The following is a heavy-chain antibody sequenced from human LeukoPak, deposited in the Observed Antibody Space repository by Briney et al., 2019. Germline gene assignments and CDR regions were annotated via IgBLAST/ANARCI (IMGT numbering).Heavy chain of an antibody. Sequence: ASVKVSCKASGYTFTGYYMHWVRQAPGQGLEWMGWINANSGGTNYAQKFQGRVTMTRDTSISTAYMELSRLRSDDTAVYYCARGVVLPAAIDSYGYNWFDHWGQGTLVTVSS. CDR3: ARGVVLPAAIDSYGYNWFDH. J-gene: IGHJ5*02. D-gene: IGHD2-2*01. V-gene: IGHV1-2*02. CDR1: GYTFTGYY. CDR2: INANSGGT.